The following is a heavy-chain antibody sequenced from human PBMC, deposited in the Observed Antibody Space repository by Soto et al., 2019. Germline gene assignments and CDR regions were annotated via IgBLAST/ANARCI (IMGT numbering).Heavy chain of an antibody. V-gene: IGHV1-46*01. J-gene: IGHJ4*02. CDR2: LNPSAGST. Sequence: GASVKVSCKASGYTFTSYDINWVRQAPGQGLEWMGILNPSAGSTTYAQKFQGRVTMTRDTSTSTVYMELSSLRSEDTAVYYCASDLLTGSLDYWGQGTLVTVSS. D-gene: IGHD3-9*01. CDR3: ASDLLTGSLDY. CDR1: GYTFTSYD.